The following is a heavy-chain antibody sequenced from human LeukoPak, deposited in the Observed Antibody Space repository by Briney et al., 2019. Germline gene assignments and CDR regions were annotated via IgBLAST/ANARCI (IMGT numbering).Heavy chain of an antibody. CDR3: ARRGGSVSYLFDY. D-gene: IGHD3-10*01. V-gene: IGHV4-59*08. CDR1: DGSIGAYY. CDR2: ISSSGTT. J-gene: IGHJ4*02. Sequence: SETLSLTCTVSDGSIGAYYWSWIRQPPGKGLEWIGHISSSGTTNFNPSLNSRASISINTSMNQFSLKLRSVTAADTAIYFCARRGGSVSYLFDYWGQGAQVAVSS.